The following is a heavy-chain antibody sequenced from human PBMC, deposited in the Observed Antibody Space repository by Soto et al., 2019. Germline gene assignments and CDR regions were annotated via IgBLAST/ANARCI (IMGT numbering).Heavy chain of an antibody. CDR2: INACNGNT. D-gene: IGHD6-6*01. CDR1: GYTFTSYA. V-gene: IGHV1-3*05. CDR3: ARGRQLVGLARIYYYYYGMDV. Sequence: QVQLVQSGAEEKKPGASVKVSCKASGYTFTSYAMHWVRQAPGQRLEWMGWINACNGNTKYSQKFQGRVTITRDTSASTAYMELSSLRSEDTAVYYCARGRQLVGLARIYYYYYGMDVWGQGTTVTVSS. J-gene: IGHJ6*02.